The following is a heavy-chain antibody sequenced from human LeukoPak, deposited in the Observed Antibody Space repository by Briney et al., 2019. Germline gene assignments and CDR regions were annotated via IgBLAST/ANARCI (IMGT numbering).Heavy chain of an antibody. Sequence: SETLSLTCTVSGYSITSGSYWGWTGQPAGKGLEWIANVYHRGTTYYKPSLKSRLTISVDTSKNHFSLRLSSLSAADTAIYYCARFADTNYDAFDIWGQGTLVTVSS. CDR2: VYHRGTT. V-gene: IGHV4-38-2*02. D-gene: IGHD4-11*01. CDR3: ARFADTNYDAFDI. CDR1: GYSITSGSY. J-gene: IGHJ3*02.